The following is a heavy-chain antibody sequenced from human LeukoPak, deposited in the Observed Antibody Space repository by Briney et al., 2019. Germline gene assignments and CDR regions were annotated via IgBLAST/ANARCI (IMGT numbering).Heavy chain of an antibody. CDR1: RYTFTSYD. D-gene: IGHD6-13*01. Sequence: ASVKVSCKASRYTFTSYDINWVRQATGQGLEWMGWINPNSGGTNYAQKFQGRVTMTRDTSISTAYMELSRLRSDDTAVYYCARPKGPIAAADDYFDYWGQGTLVTVSS. CDR2: INPNSGGT. V-gene: IGHV1-2*02. J-gene: IGHJ4*02. CDR3: ARPKGPIAAADDYFDY.